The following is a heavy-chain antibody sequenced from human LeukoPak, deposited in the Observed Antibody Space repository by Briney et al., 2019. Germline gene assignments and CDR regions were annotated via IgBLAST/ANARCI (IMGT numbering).Heavy chain of an antibody. CDR2: IYYSGST. CDR3: ARGGIAARPRPPSDY. D-gene: IGHD6-6*01. CDR1: GGSISSSYYY. Sequence: SETLSLTCTVSGGSISSSYYYWGWIRQPPGKGLEWIGSIYYSGSTYYNPSLKSRVTISVDTSKNQFSLKLRSVTAADTAVYYCARGGIAARPRPPSDYWGQGTLVTVSS. V-gene: IGHV4-39*01. J-gene: IGHJ4*02.